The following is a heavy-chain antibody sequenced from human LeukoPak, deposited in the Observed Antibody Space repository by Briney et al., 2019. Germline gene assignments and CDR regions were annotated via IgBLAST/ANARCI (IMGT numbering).Heavy chain of an antibody. CDR2: IYYSGST. J-gene: IGHJ4*02. V-gene: IGHV4-31*03. Sequence: SETLSLTCTVSGGSISSGGYYWSWIRQHPGKGLEWIGYIYYSGSTYYNPSLKSRVTISVDTSKNQFSLKPSSMTAADTAVYYCARGTLTNYDYVWGSYRYIPPNFDYWGQGTLVTVSS. CDR3: ARGTLTNYDYVWGSYRYIPPNFDY. D-gene: IGHD3-16*02. CDR1: GGSISSGGYY.